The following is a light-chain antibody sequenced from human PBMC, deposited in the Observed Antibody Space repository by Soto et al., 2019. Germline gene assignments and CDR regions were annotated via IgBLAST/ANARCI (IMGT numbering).Light chain of an antibody. Sequence: EIVLTQSQATLYLSPGERATLSCRASQRVSSSLAWYQQKPGQAPRLLIHDAANRATGIPSRFSGSGSGTDFALTLSSLETEDFAGADCQQLSDCPTRLPLGCGTKAELK. CDR3: QQLSDCPTRLP. V-gene: IGKV3-11*01. CDR1: QRVSSS. J-gene: IGKJ4*01. CDR2: DAA.